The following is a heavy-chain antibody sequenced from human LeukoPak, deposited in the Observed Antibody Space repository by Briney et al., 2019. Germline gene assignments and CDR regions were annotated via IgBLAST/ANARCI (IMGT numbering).Heavy chain of an antibody. Sequence: SVKVSCKASGGTFSSYAISWVRQAPGQGLEWMGGIIPIFGTANYAQKFQGRVTITTDESTSTAYMELSSLRSEDTAVYYCAREAYYDSSGSCYFDYWGQGTLVTVSS. V-gene: IGHV1-69*05. J-gene: IGHJ4*02. CDR2: IIPIFGTA. D-gene: IGHD3-22*01. CDR3: AREAYYDSSGSCYFDY. CDR1: GGTFSSYA.